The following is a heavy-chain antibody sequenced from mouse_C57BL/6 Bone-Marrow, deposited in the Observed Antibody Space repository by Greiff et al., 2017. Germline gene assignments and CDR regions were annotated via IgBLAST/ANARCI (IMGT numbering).Heavy chain of an antibody. Sequence: QVQLQQPGAELVMPGASVKLSCKASGYTFTSYWMHWVKQRPGQGLEWIGEIDPSDSYTNYNQKFKGKYTLTVDQSSSTAYMQLSSLTSEDSAVYYGARAGYSNYVYYYAMDYWGQGTSVTVSS. V-gene: IGHV1-69*01. CDR2: IDPSDSYT. J-gene: IGHJ4*01. CDR3: ARAGYSNYVYYYAMDY. D-gene: IGHD2-5*01. CDR1: GYTFTSYW.